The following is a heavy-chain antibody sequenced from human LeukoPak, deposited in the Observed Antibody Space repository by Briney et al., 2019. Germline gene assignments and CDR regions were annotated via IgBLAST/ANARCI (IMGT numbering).Heavy chain of an antibody. Sequence: SETLSLTCAVSGYSISNGYYWVWIRQPPGKGLEWIGSLYHSDSTYYNPSLKSRVTMSVDTSKNQFSLKLSFVTAADTAVYYCASVLKYQLLYYFDYWGQGTLVTVSS. CDR3: ASVLKYQLLYYFDY. V-gene: IGHV4-38-2*01. J-gene: IGHJ4*02. CDR2: LYHSDST. CDR1: GYSISNGYY. D-gene: IGHD2-2*01.